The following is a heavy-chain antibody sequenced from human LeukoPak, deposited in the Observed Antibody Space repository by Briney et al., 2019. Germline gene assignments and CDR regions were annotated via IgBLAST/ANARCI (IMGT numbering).Heavy chain of an antibody. Sequence: GGSLRLSCAASGFTFSSYAMSWVRQAPGKGLEWVSAISGSGGSTYYADSVKGRFTISRDNSKNTLYPQMNSLRAEDTAVYYCAKRQQLTYYDILDYWGQGTLVTVSS. D-gene: IGHD3-9*01. CDR1: GFTFSSYA. V-gene: IGHV3-23*01. CDR3: AKRQQLTYYDILDY. J-gene: IGHJ4*02. CDR2: ISGSGGST.